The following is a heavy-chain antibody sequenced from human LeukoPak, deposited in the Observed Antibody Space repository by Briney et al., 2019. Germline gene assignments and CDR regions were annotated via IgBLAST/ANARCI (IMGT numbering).Heavy chain of an antibody. J-gene: IGHJ4*02. CDR3: ARATQSSGWYWSTITTFDY. CDR1: GYTFTSYY. V-gene: IGHV1-46*01. CDR2: INPSGGST. D-gene: IGHD6-19*01. Sequence: GASVKVSCTASGYTFTSYYMHWVRQAPGQGLEWMGIINPSGGSTSYAQKFQGRVTMTRDTSTSTVYMELSSLRSEDTAVYYCARATQSSGWYWSTITTFDYWGQGTLVTVSS.